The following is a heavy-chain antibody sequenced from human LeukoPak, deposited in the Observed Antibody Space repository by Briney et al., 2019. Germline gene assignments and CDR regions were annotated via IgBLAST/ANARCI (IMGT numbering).Heavy chain of an antibody. J-gene: IGHJ5*01. CDR2: INHSGIT. Sequence: PSETLSLTCAVYSGSFSDYYWSWIRQAPGKGLEWIGEINHSGITNYLPSLKGRATISVDTSKNQFSLKLNSVTAADTAVYYCARMIRGVQSHLSWFDSWGQGTLVTVSS. V-gene: IGHV4-34*01. D-gene: IGHD3-10*01. CDR3: ARMIRGVQSHLSWFDS. CDR1: SGSFSDYY.